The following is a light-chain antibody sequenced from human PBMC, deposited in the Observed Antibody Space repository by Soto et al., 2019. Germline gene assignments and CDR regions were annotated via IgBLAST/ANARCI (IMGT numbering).Light chain of an antibody. CDR1: QNSRSH. CDR3: QQSYTTPPIT. J-gene: IGKJ5*01. Sequence: IQMTQSPSAQSASLGDRVAITCXESQNSRSHLNWYQQKPGKAPELLIYSASRLQSGVPSRFGGSGSGTDFTLTISDLQPEDFATYYCQQSYTTPPITFGLGTRLE. CDR2: SAS. V-gene: IGKV1-39*01.